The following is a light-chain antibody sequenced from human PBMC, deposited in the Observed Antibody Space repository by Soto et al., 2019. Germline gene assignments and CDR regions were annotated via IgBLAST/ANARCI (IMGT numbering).Light chain of an antibody. V-gene: IGKV3D-20*02. J-gene: IGKJ5*01. CDR3: QQRSNWIT. CDR1: QSVSSNY. Sequence: EIVLTQSPGTLSLSPGGRATLSCRASQSVSSNYLAWYQQKPGQAPRLLIYGASNRATGIPARFSGSGSGTDFTLTISSLEPEDFAVYYCQQRSNWITFGQGTRLEIK. CDR2: GAS.